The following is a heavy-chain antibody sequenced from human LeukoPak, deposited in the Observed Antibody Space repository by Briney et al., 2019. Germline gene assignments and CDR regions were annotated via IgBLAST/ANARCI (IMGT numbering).Heavy chain of an antibody. Sequence: GGSLRLSCAASGFTFSDYYMSWIRQAPGKGLEWVAVISYDGSNKYYADSVKGRFTISRDNSKNTLYLQMNSLRAEDTAVYYCAKAGGVEVTPGAFDIWGQGTMVTVSS. CDR1: GFTFSDYY. D-gene: IGHD4-23*01. V-gene: IGHV3-30*18. J-gene: IGHJ3*02. CDR3: AKAGGVEVTPGAFDI. CDR2: ISYDGSNK.